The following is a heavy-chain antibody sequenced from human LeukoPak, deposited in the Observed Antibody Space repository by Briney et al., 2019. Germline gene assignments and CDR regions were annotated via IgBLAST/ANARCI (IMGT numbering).Heavy chain of an antibody. CDR3: ATKGNRAVTTNFYYYYYMDV. V-gene: IGHV1-24*01. CDR1: GYTLTELS. D-gene: IGHD4-17*01. Sequence: GASVKVSCKVSGYTLTELSMHWVRQAPGKGLEWMGGFDPEDGETIYAQKFQGRVTMTEDTSTDTAYMELSSLRSEDTAVYYCATKGNRAVTTNFYYYYYMDVWGKGTTVTVSS. J-gene: IGHJ6*03. CDR2: FDPEDGET.